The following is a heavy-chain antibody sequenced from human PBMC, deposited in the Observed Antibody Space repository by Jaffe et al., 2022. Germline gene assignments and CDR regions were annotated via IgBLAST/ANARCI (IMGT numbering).Heavy chain of an antibody. CDR3: ARDYPYTPYYYGSGSGYYMDV. Sequence: EVQLVESGGGLVQPGGSLRLSCAASGFTVSSNYMSWVRQAPGKGLEWVSVIYSGGSTYYADSVKGRFTISRHNSKNTLYLQMNSLRAEDTAVYYCARDYPYTPYYYGSGSGYYMDVWGKGTTVTVSS. V-gene: IGHV3-53*04. D-gene: IGHD3-10*01. CDR2: IYSGGST. J-gene: IGHJ6*03. CDR1: GFTVSSNY.